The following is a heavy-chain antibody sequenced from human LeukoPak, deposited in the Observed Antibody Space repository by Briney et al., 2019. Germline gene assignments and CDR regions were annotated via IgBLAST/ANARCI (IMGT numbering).Heavy chain of an antibody. J-gene: IGHJ4*01. D-gene: IGHD6-25*01. CDR1: GVTFSEVG. CDR2: IHKDGHNT. CDR3: ARESEAAGTYYLDH. V-gene: IGHV3-74*01. Sequence: AGGCLRLSCAASGVTFSEVGMHWVRQGPGKGRSWVARIHKDGHNTWYADSVRGRFTISRDNADNTVYLQLNSLRVEDTAVYYCARESEAAGTYYLDHWGHGILVTVST.